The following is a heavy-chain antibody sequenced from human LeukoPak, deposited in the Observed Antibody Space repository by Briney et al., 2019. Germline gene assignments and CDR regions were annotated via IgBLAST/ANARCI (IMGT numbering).Heavy chain of an antibody. D-gene: IGHD6-19*01. CDR1: GFTFSSYS. J-gene: IGHJ4*02. CDR3: AGGVAVALDY. CDR2: ISSSSSYI. Sequence: TGGSLRLSCAASGFTFSSYSMNRVRQAPGKGLEWVSSISSSSSYIYYADSVKGRFTISRDNVKNSLYLQMNSLRAEDTAVYYCAGGVAVALDYWGQGTLVTVPS. V-gene: IGHV3-21*01.